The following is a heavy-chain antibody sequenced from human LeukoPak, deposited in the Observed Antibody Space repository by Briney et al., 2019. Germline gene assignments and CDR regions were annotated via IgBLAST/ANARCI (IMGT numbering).Heavy chain of an antibody. Sequence: PGGSLRLSCAASGFTFSSYWMSWVRQAPGKGLEWVANIKQDGSEKYYVDSVKGRFTISRDNAKNSLYLQMNSLRAEDTAVYYCAGKSYDSSGYYLEYWGQGTLVTVSS. D-gene: IGHD3-22*01. CDR2: IKQDGSEK. J-gene: IGHJ4*02. V-gene: IGHV3-7*01. CDR1: GFTFSSYW. CDR3: AGKSYDSSGYYLEY.